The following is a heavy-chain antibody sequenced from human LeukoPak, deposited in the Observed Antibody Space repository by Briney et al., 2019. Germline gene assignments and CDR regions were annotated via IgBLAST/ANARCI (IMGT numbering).Heavy chain of an antibody. CDR2: IYYSGST. CDR3: ARHYYDSSGYYFVDGMDV. D-gene: IGHD3-22*01. J-gene: IGHJ6*02. Sequence: PSETLSLTCTVSGGSISSYYWSWIRQPPGKGLEWFGYIYYSGSTNYNPSLKSRVTISVDTSKNQFSLKLSSVTAAGTAVYYCARHYYDSSGYYFVDGMDVWGQGTTVTVSS. V-gene: IGHV4-59*08. CDR1: GGSISSYY.